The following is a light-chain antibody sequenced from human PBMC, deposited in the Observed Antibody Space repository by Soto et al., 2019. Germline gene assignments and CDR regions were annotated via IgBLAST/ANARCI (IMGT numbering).Light chain of an antibody. Sequence: QSVLTQPRSVSGSPGQSVTISCTGTSSDVGGYNYVSWYQQHPGKAPKLMIYDVSKRPSGVPDRFSGSKSGNTVSLTISGLQAEDEADYYCCSYAGSYTLVVFGGGTKLTVL. J-gene: IGLJ2*01. CDR3: CSYAGSYTLVV. V-gene: IGLV2-11*01. CDR1: SSDVGGYNY. CDR2: DVS.